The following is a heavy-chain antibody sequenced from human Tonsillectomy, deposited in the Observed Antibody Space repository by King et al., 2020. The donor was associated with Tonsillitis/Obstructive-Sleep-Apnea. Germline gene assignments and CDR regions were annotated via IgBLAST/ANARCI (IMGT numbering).Heavy chain of an antibody. V-gene: IGHV1-8*01. CDR3: ARGRFSGSYAGERYYSYLDV. CDR1: GYSFTSDD. CDR2: MNPTSGNT. J-gene: IGHJ6*03. Sequence: QLVQSGAEVQKPGASVRVSCKASGYSFTSDDIIWVRKTTGQGLEWMGWMNPTSGNTAYAHKFQGRVTMTRNISISTAYMELNSLRFEDTAVFYCARGRFSGSYAGERYYSYLDVWGYGTTVTVSS. D-gene: IGHD1-26*01.